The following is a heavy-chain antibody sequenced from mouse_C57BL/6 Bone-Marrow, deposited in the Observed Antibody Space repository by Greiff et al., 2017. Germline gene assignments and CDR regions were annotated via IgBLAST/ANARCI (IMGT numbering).Heavy chain of an antibody. Sequence: VQLQQSGAELVRPGASVKLSCTASGFNFKDDYMHWVKQRPEQGLEWIGWIDPENGDTDYDSKFQGKATLTADTSSNTAYLQLSSLTSEDTSVYYFTTYSCGDDDYALDDWGQGTSVTVSS. CDR2: IDPENGDT. J-gene: IGHJ4*01. V-gene: IGHV14-4*01. CDR3: TTYSCGDDDYALDD. CDR1: GFNFKDDY. D-gene: IGHD2-2*01.